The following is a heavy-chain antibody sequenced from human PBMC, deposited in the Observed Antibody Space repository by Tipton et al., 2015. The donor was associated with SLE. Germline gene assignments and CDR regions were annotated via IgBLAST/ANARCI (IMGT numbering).Heavy chain of an antibody. V-gene: IGHV3-33*08. CDR3: ARDFWGLGRN. CDR1: GFTFSSSS. CDR2: IRNDGSTE. J-gene: IGHJ4*02. Sequence: SLRLSCAASGFTFSSSSMHWVRQAPGKGLEWVAFIRNDGSTEYYADSVKGRFTISRDNSKNTVYLQMNRLRTDDTAVYYCARDFWGLGRNWGQGTLVTVSS. D-gene: IGHD3-16*01.